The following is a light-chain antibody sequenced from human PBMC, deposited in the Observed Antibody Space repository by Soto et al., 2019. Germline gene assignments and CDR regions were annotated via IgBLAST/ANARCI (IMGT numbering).Light chain of an antibody. CDR2: GAS. CDR1: QSITTN. CDR3: QQYDKWPWT. Sequence: EIVMTQSPATLSVSPGERATLSCRASQSITTNLAWYQQKPGQAPRLLIYGASARASDIPARFSGSGSGTEFTLTITGLQSEDVVNYFYQQYDKWPWTCGQGKKLDI. V-gene: IGKV3-15*01. J-gene: IGKJ2*02.